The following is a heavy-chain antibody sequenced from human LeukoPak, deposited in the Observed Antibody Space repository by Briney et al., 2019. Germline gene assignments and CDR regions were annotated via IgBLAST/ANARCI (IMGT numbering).Heavy chain of an antibody. D-gene: IGHD2-2*03. CDR1: GGSISSYY. Sequence: SETLSLTCTVSGGSISSYYWSWIRQPAGKGLEWIGRIYTSGSTNYNPSLKSRVTMPVDTSKNQFSLKLSSVTAADTAVYYCARDGYCSSTSCYHPLDPNWFDPWGQGTLVTVSS. CDR2: IYTSGST. J-gene: IGHJ5*02. CDR3: ARDGYCSSTSCYHPLDPNWFDP. V-gene: IGHV4-4*07.